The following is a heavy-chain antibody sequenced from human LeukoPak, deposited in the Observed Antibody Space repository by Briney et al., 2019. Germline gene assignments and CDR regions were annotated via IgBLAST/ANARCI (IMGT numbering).Heavy chain of an antibody. CDR1: RGSFSDYY. V-gene: IGHV4-34*01. Sequence: SETLSLTCAVHRGSFSDYYWSWIRQSPGKGLEWIGEINDSGSINHNPSLKSRVTISVDTSMNQFSLKVTSATAADTAVYYCARSYGFWSGHYPAWFDPWGQGTLVTVSS. D-gene: IGHD3-3*01. J-gene: IGHJ5*02. CDR2: INDSGSI. CDR3: ARSYGFWSGHYPAWFDP.